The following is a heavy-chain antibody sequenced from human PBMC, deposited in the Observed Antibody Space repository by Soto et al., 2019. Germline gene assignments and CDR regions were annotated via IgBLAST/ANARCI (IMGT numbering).Heavy chain of an antibody. CDR1: GFTFHDHA. J-gene: IGHJ3*02. CDR2: INWNSGNM. CDR3: AKDRYETSDQGAFDI. Sequence: EVQLVESGGGLVQPGRSLRLSCAASGFTFHDHAMHWVRQAPGKGLEWVSGINWNSGNMGYADSVKGRFTISRDNAKNSLDLQMNSLRPEDTALYFCAKDRYETSDQGAFDIWGQGTLVTVSS. V-gene: IGHV3-9*01. D-gene: IGHD3-22*01.